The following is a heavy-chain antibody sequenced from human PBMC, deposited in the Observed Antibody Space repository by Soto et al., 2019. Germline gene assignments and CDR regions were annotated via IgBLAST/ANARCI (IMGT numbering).Heavy chain of an antibody. V-gene: IGHV3-9*01. D-gene: IGHD2-15*01. CDR2: ISWNSGSI. CDR3: AKDRIVVVVAANGNWFDP. Sequence: EVQLVESGGGLVQPGRSLRLSRAASGFTFDDYAMHWVRKAPGKGLEWVSGISWNSGSIGYADSVKGRFTISRDNAKNSLYLQMNSLRAEDTALYYCAKDRIVVVVAANGNWFDPWGQGTLVTVSS. CDR1: GFTFDDYA. J-gene: IGHJ5*02.